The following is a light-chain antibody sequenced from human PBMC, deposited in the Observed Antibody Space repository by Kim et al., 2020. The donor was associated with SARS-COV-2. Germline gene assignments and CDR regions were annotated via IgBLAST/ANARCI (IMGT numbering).Light chain of an antibody. Sequence: ASVGDRVTITCRASQDIRNDLGWYQQNPGRAPKRLIYGASSLQSGVPSRFSGSGSGTEFALTISSVQPEDFATYFCLQHSTYPITFGQGTRLEIK. CDR3: LQHSTYPIT. V-gene: IGKV1-17*01. J-gene: IGKJ5*01. CDR1: QDIRND. CDR2: GAS.